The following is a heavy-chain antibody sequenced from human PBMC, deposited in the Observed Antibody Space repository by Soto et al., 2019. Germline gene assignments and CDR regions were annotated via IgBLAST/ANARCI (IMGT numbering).Heavy chain of an antibody. J-gene: IGHJ3*02. CDR1: GYTFTSYG. CDR2: ISAYNGNT. D-gene: IGHD2-15*01. V-gene: IGHV1-18*01. Sequence: QVQLVQSGAEVKKPGASVKVSCKASGYTFTSYGISWVRQAPGQGLEWMGWISAYNGNTNYAQKLQGRVTMTTDTSTSTAYMEPRSLRSDDTAVYYCARVPPDIVVVVAASADDAFDIWGQGTMVTVSS. CDR3: ARVPPDIVVVVAASADDAFDI.